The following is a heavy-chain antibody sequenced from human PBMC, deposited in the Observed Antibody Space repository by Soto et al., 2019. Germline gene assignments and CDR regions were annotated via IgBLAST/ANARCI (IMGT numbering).Heavy chain of an antibody. D-gene: IGHD6-19*01. CDR3: ASDQSGGPVDP. CDR2: VTGGGGTT. V-gene: IGHV3-48*02. Sequence: EVQLVESGGGLVQPGGSLRLSCAASGFTFSSYSMNWVRQAPGKGLEWVSYVTGGGGTTYYEDSVKGRFTISRDNAKNSRYLQMNSLRDEDTAVYYCASDQSGGPVDPWGQGTLVIVSS. J-gene: IGHJ5*02. CDR1: GFTFSSYS.